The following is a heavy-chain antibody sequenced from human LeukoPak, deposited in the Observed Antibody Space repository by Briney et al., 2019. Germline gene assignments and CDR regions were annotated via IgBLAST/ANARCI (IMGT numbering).Heavy chain of an antibody. CDR2: ISGSGGST. Sequence: GGSLRLSCAASGFTFSSYAMSWVRQAPGKGLEWVSAISGSGGSTYYADSVKGRFTISRDNSKNTLYLQMNSLRAEDTAVCYCAKDSAFRYSSGCFDYWGQGTLATVSS. CDR1: GFTFSSYA. J-gene: IGHJ4*02. D-gene: IGHD6-19*01. V-gene: IGHV3-23*01. CDR3: AKDSAFRYSSGCFDY.